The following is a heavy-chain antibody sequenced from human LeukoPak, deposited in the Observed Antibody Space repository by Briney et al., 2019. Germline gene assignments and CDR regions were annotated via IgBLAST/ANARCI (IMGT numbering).Heavy chain of an antibody. V-gene: IGHV1-8*01. D-gene: IGHD3-3*01. CDR3: ARAGSEAYYDFWSGYYTPRYYFDY. J-gene: IGHJ4*02. Sequence: SDKVSCKASVYTFTSFLLHWVRQATGQGVEWMGWMTPNSGKTGYAQKFQGRVTMTRNTSISTAYMELSSLRSEDTAVYYCARAGSEAYYDFWSGYYTPRYYFDYWGQGTLVTVSS. CDR2: MTPNSGKT. CDR1: VYTFTSFL.